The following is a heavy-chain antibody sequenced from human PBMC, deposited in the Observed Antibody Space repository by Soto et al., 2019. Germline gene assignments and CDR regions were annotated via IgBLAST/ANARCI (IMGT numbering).Heavy chain of an antibody. J-gene: IGHJ2*01. V-gene: IGHV4-61*03. Sequence: QVQLQESGPGLVKPSETLSLTCSVSGGSVSNASFYWTWIRQAPGTGLEYIGYIFYTGVTNYNPSLSSRVTISLDTSKNHFSLKLNSMTYADTAVYYCVRVLDSSWYADLWGRGTLVTVSS. CDR3: VRVLDSSWYADL. CDR2: IFYTGVT. D-gene: IGHD3-22*01. CDR1: GGSVSNASFY.